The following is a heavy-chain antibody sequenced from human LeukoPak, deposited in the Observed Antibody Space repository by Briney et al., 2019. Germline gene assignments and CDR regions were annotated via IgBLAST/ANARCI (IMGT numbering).Heavy chain of an antibody. CDR3: AFHHYESSGPVRYFDY. D-gene: IGHD3-22*01. V-gene: IGHV4-59*11. Sequence: PSETLSVTCTVSGGSINSHYWTWMRQPPGKGLEWIGYIYYSGNTVYNPSLKSRVTISVDTSKNQFSLKVNSVTAADTAVYYCAFHHYESSGPVRYFDYWGQGTLVTVSS. J-gene: IGHJ4*02. CDR1: GGSINSHY. CDR2: IYYSGNT.